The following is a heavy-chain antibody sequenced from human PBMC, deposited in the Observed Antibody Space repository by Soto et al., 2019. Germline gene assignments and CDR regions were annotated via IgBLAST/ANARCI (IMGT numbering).Heavy chain of an antibody. CDR2: ITESGGST. Sequence: EEQLLESGGGLVQPGGSLRLSCATSKFTFSSYAMTWVRQAPGKGLEWVSSITESGGSTYYADYVKGRGTISRDNSEKTVHLQMNALRAEDTARYYCVKDWSGNSCPCLDVWGQGTTVTVSS. J-gene: IGHJ6*02. CDR1: KFTFSSYA. D-gene: IGHD3-3*01. CDR3: VKDWSGNSCPCLDV. V-gene: IGHV3-23*01.